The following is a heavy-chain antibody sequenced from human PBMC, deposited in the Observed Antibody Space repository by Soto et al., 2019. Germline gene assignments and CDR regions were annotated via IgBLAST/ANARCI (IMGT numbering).Heavy chain of an antibody. D-gene: IGHD1-26*01. CDR1: GFTFSSYA. Sequence: PGGSLRLSCAASGFTFSSYAMHWVRHAPGQGPEWVAVISYDGSNKYYADSVKGRFTISRDNSKNTLYLQMNSLRAEDTAVYYCARDQVGATDWTYYYHCLDVWGQGTTVTVS. V-gene: IGHV3-30-3*01. J-gene: IGHJ6*02. CDR2: ISYDGSNK. CDR3: ARDQVGATDWTYYYHCLDV.